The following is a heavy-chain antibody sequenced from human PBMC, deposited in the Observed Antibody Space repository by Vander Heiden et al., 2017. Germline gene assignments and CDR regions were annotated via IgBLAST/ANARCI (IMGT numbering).Heavy chain of an antibody. CDR1: GGSTSSGGYS. D-gene: IGHD5-18*01. J-gene: IGHJ4*02. CDR2: IYHSGNT. V-gene: IGHV4-30-2*01. Sequence: QLQLQESGSGLVKPSQTLSLTCAVSGGSTSSGGYSWSRIRQPPGKGLEWVGYIYHSGNTYYNPSLKSRVAISVDRSKNQFSLKLSSVTAADTAVYYCARVKRDTDGGYYFDYWGQGTLVTVSS. CDR3: ARVKRDTDGGYYFDY.